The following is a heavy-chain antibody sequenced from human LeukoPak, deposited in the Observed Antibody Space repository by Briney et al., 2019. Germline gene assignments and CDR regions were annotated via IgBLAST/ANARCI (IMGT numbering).Heavy chain of an antibody. J-gene: IGHJ4*02. V-gene: IGHV4-34*01. CDR3: ARPQPRYSSGWYPYYFDY. CDR1: GGSFSGYY. D-gene: IGHD6-19*01. Sequence: SETLSLTCAVYGGSFSGYYWSWIRQPPGKGLEWIGEINHGGSTNYNPSLKSRVTISVDTSKNQFSLKLSSVTAADTAVYYCARPQPRYSSGWYPYYFDYWGQGTLVTVSS. CDR2: INHGGST.